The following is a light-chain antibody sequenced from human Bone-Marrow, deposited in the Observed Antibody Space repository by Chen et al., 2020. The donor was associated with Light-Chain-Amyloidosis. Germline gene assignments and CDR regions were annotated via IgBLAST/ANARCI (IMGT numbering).Light chain of an antibody. V-gene: IGKV1-39*01. J-gene: IGKJ3*01. Sequence: IQMTQSPSPLSASIGDRVIITCRASQYIGTSLHWYQQKAGRAPKLLISTASALQSGVPLWFSGSGSGTDFTLTISRLQPEDFATYYCQQSYTTPSIFGPGTRVDVK. CDR2: TAS. CDR3: QQSYTTPSI. CDR1: QYIGTS.